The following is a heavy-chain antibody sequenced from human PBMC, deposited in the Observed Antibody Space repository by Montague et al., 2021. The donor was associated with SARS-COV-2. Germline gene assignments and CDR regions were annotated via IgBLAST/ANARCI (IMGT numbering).Heavy chain of an antibody. CDR3: ARQDIQLRFDL. CDR1: SGSIGNDIYY. CDR2: SRYGGTS. D-gene: IGHD1-1*01. Sequence: SETLSLTCTVSSGSIGNDIYYWGWIRQPPGKGPEWIGGSRYGGTSYYNPSLKSRVTISIDTSKNQCSLKMTAVTAAGTAVYFCARQDIQLRFDLWGRGTLVTVSS. V-gene: IGHV4-39*01. J-gene: IGHJ2*01.